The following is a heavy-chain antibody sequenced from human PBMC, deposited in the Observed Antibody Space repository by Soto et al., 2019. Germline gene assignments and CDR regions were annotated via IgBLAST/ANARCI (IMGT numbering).Heavy chain of an antibody. J-gene: IGHJ6*02. CDR2: IIPIFNAT. D-gene: IGHD3-3*01. Sequence: QVQLVQSGSSVKKPGSSVKVSCKASEGTFSSYAISWVRQAPGQGLEWMGGIIPIFNATPYAQKFQGRVTITADESTSTAYMELSSLRSEDTAVYYCAREDFDSEIYYGMDVWGQGTTVTVSS. CDR3: AREDFDSEIYYGMDV. CDR1: EGTFSSYA. V-gene: IGHV1-69*01.